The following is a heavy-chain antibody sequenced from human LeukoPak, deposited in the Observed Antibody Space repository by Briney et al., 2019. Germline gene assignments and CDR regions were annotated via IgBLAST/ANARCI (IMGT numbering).Heavy chain of an antibody. CDR3: AREGYCSSTSCSWFDY. D-gene: IGHD2-2*01. CDR1: GFTFSSYG. V-gene: IGHV3-33*01. J-gene: IGHJ5*01. Sequence: PGGSLRLSCAASGFTFSSYGMHWVRQAPGKGLEWVAVIWYDGSNKYYADSVKGRFIISRDNSKNTLYLQMNSLRAEDTAVYYCAREGYCSSTSCSWFDYWGQGTLVTVSS. CDR2: IWYDGSNK.